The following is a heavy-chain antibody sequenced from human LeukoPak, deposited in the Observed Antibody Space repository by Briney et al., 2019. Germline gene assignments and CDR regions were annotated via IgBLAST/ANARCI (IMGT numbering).Heavy chain of an antibody. CDR3: TRQRSDTTGGYYYFMDV. D-gene: IGHD1-1*01. Sequence: GGSLRLSCAASDFTFSDSAIHWVRQAPGKGLEWVGRIRSKANGYATSYGASAKGRLTISRDDSKNTADLQMNDLRTEDTAVYYCTRQRSDTTGGYYYFMDVWGKGTTVIVSS. CDR2: IRSKANGYAT. V-gene: IGHV3-73*01. J-gene: IGHJ6*03. CDR1: DFTFSDSA.